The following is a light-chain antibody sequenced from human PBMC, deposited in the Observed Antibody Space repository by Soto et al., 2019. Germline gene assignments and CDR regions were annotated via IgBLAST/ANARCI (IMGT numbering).Light chain of an antibody. V-gene: IGLV1-40*01. CDR1: SSNIGAGYD. CDR3: QSYDSSLSGVV. Sequence: QSVLTQPPSVSGAPGQRVTISCTGSSSNIGAGYDVHWYQQLPGTAPKLLIYGNNNRPSGVPDRFSGSKSGTSAFLAITGLQAEDEADYYCQSYDSSLSGVVFGGGTKLTVL. J-gene: IGLJ3*02. CDR2: GNN.